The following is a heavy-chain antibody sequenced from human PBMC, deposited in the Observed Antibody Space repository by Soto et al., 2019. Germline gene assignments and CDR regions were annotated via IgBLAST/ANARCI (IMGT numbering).Heavy chain of an antibody. CDR3: AKVVITFGGVRIARYGLDV. CDR2: ISYDGSDK. Sequence: QVQLVESGGGVVQPGRSLRLSCAASGFTFSSYAMHWVRQAPGKGLEWVAVISYDGSDKYYADPVKGRFTISRDNSKNTLYLPMNSLRAEDTAVYYCAKVVITFGGVRIARYGLDVWGQGTTVTVSS. J-gene: IGHJ6*02. V-gene: IGHV3-30*18. D-gene: IGHD3-16*01. CDR1: GFTFSSYA.